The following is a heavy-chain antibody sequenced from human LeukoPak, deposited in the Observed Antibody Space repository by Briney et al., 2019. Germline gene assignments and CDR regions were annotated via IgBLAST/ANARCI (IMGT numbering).Heavy chain of an antibody. V-gene: IGHV1-18*01. CDR2: ISTYNANS. CDR1: GYTFTSYG. CDR3: ARARSNYGYWVY. Sequence: ASVKVSCKASGYTFTSYGISWVRQAPGQGLEWMGWISTYNANSNYAQKLQGRVTVTTDTSTSTAYMELRSLRSDDTAVYYCARARSNYGYWVYWGQGTLVTVSS. J-gene: IGHJ4*02. D-gene: IGHD5-18*01.